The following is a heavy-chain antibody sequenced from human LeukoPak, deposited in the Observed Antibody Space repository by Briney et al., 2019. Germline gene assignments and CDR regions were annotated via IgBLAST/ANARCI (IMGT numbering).Heavy chain of an antibody. V-gene: IGHV3-7*04. CDR1: GFTFSSYW. J-gene: IGHJ3*02. CDR2: IKQDGSEK. D-gene: IGHD6-13*01. CDR3: ARVIRGGSWYGDAFDI. Sequence: GGSLRLSCAASGFTFSSYWMSWVRQAPGKGLEWVANIKQDGSEKYYVDSVKGRFTISRDNAKNSLYLQMNSLRAEDTAVYYCARVIRGGSWYGDAFDIWGQGTMVTVSS.